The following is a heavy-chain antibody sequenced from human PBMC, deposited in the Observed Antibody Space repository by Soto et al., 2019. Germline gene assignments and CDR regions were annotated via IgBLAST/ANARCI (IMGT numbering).Heavy chain of an antibody. J-gene: IGHJ4*02. Sequence: LRLSCAASGFTFSSYGMHWVRQAPGKGLEWVAVIWYDGSNKYYADSVKGRFTISRDNSKNTLYLQMNSLRAEDTAVYYCARGITGTTRPLDYWGQGTLVTVSS. D-gene: IGHD1-7*01. V-gene: IGHV3-33*01. CDR3: ARGITGTTRPLDY. CDR1: GFTFSSYG. CDR2: IWYDGSNK.